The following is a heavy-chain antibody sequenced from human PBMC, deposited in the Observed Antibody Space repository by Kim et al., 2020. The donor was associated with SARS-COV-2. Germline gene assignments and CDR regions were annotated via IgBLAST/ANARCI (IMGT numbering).Heavy chain of an antibody. CDR1: GFTFSSYA. CDR2: IISSGGST. V-gene: IGHV3-23*01. CDR3: AKGAYSWGNGCVDI. Sequence: GGSLRLSCAASGFTFSSYAMSWVRQAPGKGLEWVSVIISSGGSTYYADPVKGRFTISRDNSKNTLYLQMNSLRAEDTAIYYCAKGAYSWGNGCVDIWGQGTMVTVSS. D-gene: IGHD4-4*01. J-gene: IGHJ3*02.